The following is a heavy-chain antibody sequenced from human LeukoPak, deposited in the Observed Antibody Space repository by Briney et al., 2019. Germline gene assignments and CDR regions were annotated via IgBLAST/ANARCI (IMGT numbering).Heavy chain of an antibody. V-gene: IGHV3-23*01. CDR3: TTDRNYYDRSGHYYRDDS. CDR1: GFTFNSYA. J-gene: IGHJ4*02. D-gene: IGHD3-22*01. CDR2: LSGSGGST. Sequence: GGSLRLSCAASGFTFNSYAMNWVRQAPGKGLEWVSGLSGSGGSTYYADSVQGRFTISRDNSKNTLYLQMNSLKNEDTAVYYCTTDRNYYDRSGHYYRDDSWGQGTLATVSS.